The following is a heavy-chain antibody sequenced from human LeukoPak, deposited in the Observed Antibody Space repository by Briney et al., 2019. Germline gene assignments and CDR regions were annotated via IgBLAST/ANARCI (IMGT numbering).Heavy chain of an antibody. CDR2: MNPNSGNT. J-gene: IGHJ4*02. CDR1: GYTFTSYD. Sequence: ASVKVSCKASGYTFTSYDINWVRQATGQGLEWMGWMNPNSGNTGYAHKFQGRVTMTRNTSISTAYMELSSLRSEDTAVYYCASPAEGIAAAGTNWGQGTLVTVSS. D-gene: IGHD6-13*01. CDR3: ASPAEGIAAAGTN. V-gene: IGHV1-8*01.